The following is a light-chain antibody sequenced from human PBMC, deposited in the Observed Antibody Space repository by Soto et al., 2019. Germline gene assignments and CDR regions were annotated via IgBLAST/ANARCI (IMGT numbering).Light chain of an antibody. Sequence: EIVMTQSPATLSVSPGERATLSCRASQSVSSNLAWYQQKPGRAPSLPIYGASTRATGTPARFSGSGSGTEFTLTISSLQSEDFAVYYCQQYIRWPLTFGGGTKVDIK. V-gene: IGKV3-15*01. CDR2: GAS. CDR3: QQYIRWPLT. J-gene: IGKJ4*01. CDR1: QSVSSN.